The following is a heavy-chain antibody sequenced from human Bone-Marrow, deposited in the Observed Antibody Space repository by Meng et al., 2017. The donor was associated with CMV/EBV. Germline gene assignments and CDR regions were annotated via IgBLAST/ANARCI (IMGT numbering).Heavy chain of an antibody. D-gene: IGHD2-8*01. Sequence: ESLKISCTVSGVTFGDYAMNWVCQAPGKGLEWIGTIYHSGTTYFNPSLKSRVTISVATSKNQFSLKLRSVTAADTAVYYCAKLMVYVNLVVDSWGQGKLVTVSS. CDR3: AKLMVYVNLVVDS. CDR2: IYHSGTT. J-gene: IGHJ4*02. CDR1: GVTFGDYA. V-gene: IGHV4-38-2*02.